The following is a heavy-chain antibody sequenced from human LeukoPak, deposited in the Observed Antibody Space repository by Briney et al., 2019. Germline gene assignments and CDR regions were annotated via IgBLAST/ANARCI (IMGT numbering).Heavy chain of an antibody. CDR1: GYTFTSYG. CDR2: INPSGGST. J-gene: IGHJ5*02. CDR3: ASGYSGYDGLGGWFDP. V-gene: IGHV1-46*01. Sequence: ASVKVSCKASGYTFTSYGISWVRQAPGQGLEWMGIINPSGGSTSYAQKFQGRVTMTRDTSTSTVYMELSSLRSEDTAVYYCASGYSGYDGLGGWFDPWGQGTLVTVSS. D-gene: IGHD5-12*01.